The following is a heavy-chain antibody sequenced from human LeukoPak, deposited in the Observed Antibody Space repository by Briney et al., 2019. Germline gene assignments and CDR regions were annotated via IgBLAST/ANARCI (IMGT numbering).Heavy chain of an antibody. J-gene: IGHJ4*02. Sequence: PSETLSLTCTVSGGSISSYYWSWIRQPPGKGLEWIGYIYYSGSTNYNPSLKSRVTISVDTSKNQFSLDLNSVTAADTAMYYCAREGAGYYWGQGTLVTVSS. V-gene: IGHV4-59*12. CDR2: IYYSGST. CDR3: AREGAGYY. D-gene: IGHD1-26*01. CDR1: GGSISSYY.